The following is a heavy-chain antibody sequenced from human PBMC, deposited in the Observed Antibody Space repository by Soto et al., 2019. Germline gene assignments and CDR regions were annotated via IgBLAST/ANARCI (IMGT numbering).Heavy chain of an antibody. J-gene: IGHJ4*02. CDR2: ISPKSTYT. V-gene: IGHV3-11*06. CDR1: GFPVSDYY. Sequence: QVHLVESGGGLVKPGGSLRLSCATSGFPVSDYYMSWIRQAPGKGLEWLSHISPKSTYTNYADFVEGRFTISRDNTKSSLFLQMNSLGVEDTAVYYCARGGGGGLFEHWGQGVLVTGSS. CDR3: ARGGGGGLFEH. D-gene: IGHD2-21*01.